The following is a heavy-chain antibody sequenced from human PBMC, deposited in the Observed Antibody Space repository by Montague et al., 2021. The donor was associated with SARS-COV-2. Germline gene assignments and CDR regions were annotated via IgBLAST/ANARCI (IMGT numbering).Heavy chain of an antibody. CDR1: VGSISSSSYY. Sequence: SETLSLTCTVSVGSISSSSYYWGWIRQPPGKGLEWIGSIYYSGSTYYDPSLKSRVTISVDTSKNQFSLKLSSVTAADTAVYYCARGVPLGYDFWSGYPEIGDFDYWGQGTLVTVSS. CDR2: IYYSGST. CDR3: ARGVPLGYDFWSGYPEIGDFDY. D-gene: IGHD3-3*01. V-gene: IGHV4-39*01. J-gene: IGHJ4*02.